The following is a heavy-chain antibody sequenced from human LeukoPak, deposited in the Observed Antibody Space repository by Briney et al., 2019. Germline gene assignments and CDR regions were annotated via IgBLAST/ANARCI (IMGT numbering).Heavy chain of an antibody. CDR3: ARNALLSDSDYGMDV. V-gene: IGHV4-4*07. D-gene: IGHD3-9*01. CDR1: GDSISNYY. J-gene: IGHJ6*02. CDR2: IYSSGIT. Sequence: SETLSLTCTVSGDSISNYYWGWIRQPAGKGLEWIGRIYSSGITNYSPSLKSRVTMSVDASKNQFSLKVTSVTAADTAVYYCARNALLSDSDYGMDVWGQGTTVTVSS.